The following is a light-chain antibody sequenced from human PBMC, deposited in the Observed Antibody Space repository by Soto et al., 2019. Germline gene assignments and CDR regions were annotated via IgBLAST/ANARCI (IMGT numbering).Light chain of an antibody. J-gene: IGKJ1*01. CDR3: QQGYSRPRT. CDR2: TSS. Sequence: DIQLTQSPSSLSASVGDRFTITCRASQIISTSLNWYQQKPGKAPNLLIFTSSNLESGVPSRFSGSGSGTDFTLTISSLQPEDFATYFCQQGYSRPRTFGQGTKVDIK. CDR1: QIISTS. V-gene: IGKV1-39*01.